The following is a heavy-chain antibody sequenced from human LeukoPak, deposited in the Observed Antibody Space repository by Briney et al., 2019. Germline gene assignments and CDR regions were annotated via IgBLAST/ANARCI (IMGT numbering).Heavy chain of an antibody. D-gene: IGHD4-23*01. V-gene: IGHV4-39*01. Sequence: PSETLSLTCTVSGGSISSSSYYWAWIRQPPGKGLEWIGAIYYNGSTYYNPSLKSRVTISVGTSKNQFSLKVSSVTAADTAVYYCAPTYGGETAELHYWGQGTLVTVSS. CDR1: GGSISSSSYY. CDR3: APTYGGETAELHY. CDR2: IYYNGST. J-gene: IGHJ4*02.